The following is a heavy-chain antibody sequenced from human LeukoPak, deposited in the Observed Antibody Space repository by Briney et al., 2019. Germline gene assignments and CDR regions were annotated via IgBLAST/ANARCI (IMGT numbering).Heavy chain of an antibody. J-gene: IGHJ5*02. CDR1: GGSISSYY. V-gene: IGHV4-59*01. CDR2: IYYSGST. D-gene: IGHD3-22*01. CDR3: ATYYDSSGYTT. Sequence: PSETLSLTCTVSGGSISSYYWSWIRQPPGKGLEWIGYIYYSGSTNYNPSLKSRVTISVDTSKNQFSLKLSSVTAADTAVYYCATYYDSSGYTTWGQGTLVTVSS.